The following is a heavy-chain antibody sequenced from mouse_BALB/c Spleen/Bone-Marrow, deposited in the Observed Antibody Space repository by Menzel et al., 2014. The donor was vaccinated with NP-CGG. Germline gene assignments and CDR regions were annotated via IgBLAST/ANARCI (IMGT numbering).Heavy chain of an antibody. CDR2: ISYSGST. CDR1: GYSITNDYA. CDR3: ARSNDGFPAWFAY. J-gene: IGHJ3*01. V-gene: IGHV3-2*02. Sequence: EVHLVESGPGLVKPSQSLSPTCTVTGYSITNDYAWNWIRQFPGNKLEWMGYISYSGSTSYNPSLKSRISITRDTSKSQFFLQLNSVTTEDTATYYCARSNDGFPAWFAYWGQGTLVTVSA. D-gene: IGHD2-3*01.